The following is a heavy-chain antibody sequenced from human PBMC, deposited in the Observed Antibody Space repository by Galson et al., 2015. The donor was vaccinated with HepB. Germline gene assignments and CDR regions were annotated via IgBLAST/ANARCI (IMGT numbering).Heavy chain of an antibody. CDR3: TTDHITMRLMVIVFDY. J-gene: IGHJ4*02. CDR1: GFTFDNAW. V-gene: IGHV3-15*01. D-gene: IGHD3-22*01. Sequence: SLRLSCAASGFTFDNAWMSWVRQAPGKGLEWVGRIQSKTDGGTTDYAAPVKGRFTISRDDSKNTLYLQMNSLKTEDTAVYYYTTDHITMRLMVIVFDYWGQGTLVTVSS. CDR2: IQSKTDGGTT.